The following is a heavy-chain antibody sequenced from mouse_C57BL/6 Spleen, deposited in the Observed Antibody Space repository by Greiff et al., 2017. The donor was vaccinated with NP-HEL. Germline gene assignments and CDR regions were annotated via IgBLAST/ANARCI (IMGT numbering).Heavy chain of an antibody. CDR3: ARYDYERLLYAMDY. J-gene: IGHJ4*01. Sequence: QVQLQQSGAELARPGASVKLSCKASGYTFTSYGISWVKQRTGQGLEWIGEIYPRSGNTYYNEKFKGKATLTADKSSSTAYMELRSLTSEDSAVYFCARYDYERLLYAMDYWGQGTSVTVSS. CDR2: IYPRSGNT. CDR1: GYTFTSYG. V-gene: IGHV1-81*01. D-gene: IGHD2-4*01.